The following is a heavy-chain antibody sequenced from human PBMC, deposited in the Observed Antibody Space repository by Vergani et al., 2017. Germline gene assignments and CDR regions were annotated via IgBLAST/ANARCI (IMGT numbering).Heavy chain of an antibody. V-gene: IGHV4-59*01. D-gene: IGHD3-3*01. CDR2: IYYSGST. CDR1: GGSICSYY. Sequence: QVQLQESGPGLVKPSETLSLTCTVSGGSICSYYWSWIRQPPGKGLEWIGYIYYSGSTNYNPSLKSRVTISVDTSKNQFSLKLSSVTAADTAVYYCARDLGFLEWFEGFDPWGQGTLVTVSS. CDR3: ARDLGFLEWFEGFDP. J-gene: IGHJ5*02.